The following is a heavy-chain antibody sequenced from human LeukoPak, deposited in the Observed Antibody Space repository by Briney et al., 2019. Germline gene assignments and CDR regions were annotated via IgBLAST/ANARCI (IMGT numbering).Heavy chain of an antibody. CDR3: ARHFGAMSNFDC. J-gene: IGHJ4*02. V-gene: IGHV4-39*01. CDR1: GGSISSSSYF. CDR2: IYYSGSP. Sequence: SETLSLTCTVSGGSISSSSYFWDWIRQPPGKGLEWIGSIYYSGSPYYNPSLKSRVTISVDTSKNQFSLKLSSVTAADTAVYYCARHFGAMSNFDCWGQGTLVTVSS. D-gene: IGHD3-3*01.